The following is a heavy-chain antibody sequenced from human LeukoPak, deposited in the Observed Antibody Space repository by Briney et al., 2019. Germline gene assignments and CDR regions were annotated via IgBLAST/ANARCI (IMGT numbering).Heavy chain of an antibody. CDR3: ARGRQEISMILVVMSGVSYYLDV. J-gene: IGHJ6*03. V-gene: IGHV4-34*01. D-gene: IGHD3-22*01. Sequence: PSETLSLTCAVYGGSFSGYYWTWIRQSPGKGLEWIGGINPSGSTYYNPSLKSRLTISRDTSKNKFSLRLSSATAADTAVYYCARGRQEISMILVVMSGVSYYLDVWGKGTTVTVS. CDR1: GGSFSGYY. CDR2: INPSGST.